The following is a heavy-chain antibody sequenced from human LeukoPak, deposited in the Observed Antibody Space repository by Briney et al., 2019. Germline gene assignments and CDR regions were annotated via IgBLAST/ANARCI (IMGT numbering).Heavy chain of an antibody. D-gene: IGHD6-19*01. CDR3: AKARRGSSGWYEGDY. Sequence: GGSLRLSCAASGFTFSSYAMSWFRQAPGKGLEWVSAISGSGGSTYYADSVKGRFTISRDDSKNTLYLQMNSLRAEDTAVYYCAKARRGSSGWYEGDYWGQGTLVTVSS. CDR2: ISGSGGST. V-gene: IGHV3-23*01. J-gene: IGHJ4*02. CDR1: GFTFSSYA.